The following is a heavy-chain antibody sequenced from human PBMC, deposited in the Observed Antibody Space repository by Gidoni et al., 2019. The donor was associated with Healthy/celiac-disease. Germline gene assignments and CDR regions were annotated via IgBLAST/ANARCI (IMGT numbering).Heavy chain of an antibody. CDR1: GFPLGNAW. Sequence: EVQLVESGGGLVKPGGSLRLSCAASGFPLGNAWMSWVRPAPGKGLEWFGRIQSNTYGGTTDYAAPVKGRFTISRDDSKNTLYLQMNSLKTEDTAVYYCTKLSGYSSADFDYWGQGTLVTVSS. J-gene: IGHJ4*02. CDR2: IQSNTYGGTT. CDR3: TKLSGYSSADFDY. V-gene: IGHV3-15*01. D-gene: IGHD6-19*01.